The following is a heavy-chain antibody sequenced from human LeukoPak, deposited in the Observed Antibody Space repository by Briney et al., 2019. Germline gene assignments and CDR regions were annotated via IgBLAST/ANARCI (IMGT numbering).Heavy chain of an antibody. D-gene: IGHD3-9*01. CDR3: ARHRVEGYFDFDY. CDR2: IYYSGST. Sequence: SETLSLTCTVSGGSISSYYWSWIRQPPGKGLEWIGYIYYSGSTNYNPSLKSRVTISVDTSKNQFSLKLSSVTTADTAVYYCARHRVEGYFDFDYWGQGTLVTVSS. V-gene: IGHV4-59*08. CDR1: GGSISSYY. J-gene: IGHJ4*02.